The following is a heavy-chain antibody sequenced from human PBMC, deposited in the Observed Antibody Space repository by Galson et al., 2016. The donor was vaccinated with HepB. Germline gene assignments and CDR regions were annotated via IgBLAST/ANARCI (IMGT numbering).Heavy chain of an antibody. CDR2: ISGYNGNT. D-gene: IGHD2-8*01. CDR1: GYTFTSYG. V-gene: IGHV1-18*01. J-gene: IGHJ6*02. CDR3: ARDIVLMVFSADYYYYGMDV. Sequence: SVKVSCKASGYTFTSYGISWVRLAPGQGLEWMGWISGYNGNTNYARKFQGRVTLTTNTSTSTAYMELRSLRSDDTAVYYCARDIVLMVFSADYYYYGMDVGGQGTTVTVSS.